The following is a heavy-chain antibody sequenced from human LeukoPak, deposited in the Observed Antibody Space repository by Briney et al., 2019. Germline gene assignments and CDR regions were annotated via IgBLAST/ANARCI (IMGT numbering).Heavy chain of an antibody. D-gene: IGHD1-26*01. V-gene: IGHV3-33*01. Sequence: GGSLRLSCAASGFTFSSYGMHWVRQAPGKGLEWVAVIWYDGSNKYYADSVKGRFTISRDNSKNTLYLQMNSLRAEDTAVYYCAGDGGSYSKPFDIWGQGTMVTVSS. J-gene: IGHJ3*02. CDR1: GFTFSSYG. CDR2: IWYDGSNK. CDR3: AGDGGSYSKPFDI.